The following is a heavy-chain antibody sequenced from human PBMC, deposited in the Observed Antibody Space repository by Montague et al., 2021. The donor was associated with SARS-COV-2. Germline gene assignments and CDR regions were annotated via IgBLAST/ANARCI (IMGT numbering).Heavy chain of an antibody. CDR1: GFSLSTSGMC. Sequence: PALVKPTQTLTLTCTFSGFSLSTSGMCVSWIRQPPGKALEWLARXDWDDDKYYSTSLKTRLTISKDTSKNQVVLTMTNMDPVDTATYYCARTYYDILTGRDYGMDVWGQGTTVTASS. CDR2: XDWDDDK. V-gene: IGHV2-70*11. J-gene: IGHJ6*02. D-gene: IGHD3-9*01. CDR3: ARTYYDILTGRDYGMDV.